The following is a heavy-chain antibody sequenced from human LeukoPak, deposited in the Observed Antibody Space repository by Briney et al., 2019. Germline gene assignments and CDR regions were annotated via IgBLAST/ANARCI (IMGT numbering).Heavy chain of an antibody. V-gene: IGHV4-4*07. CDR2: IYTSGRT. D-gene: IGHD6-6*01. Sequence: PSETLSLTCTVSGGSISSYYWSWIRQPAGKGLEWIGRIYTSGRTNYNPSLKSRVTISVDTSKNQFSLKLSSVTAADTAVYYCASLGRAPIAARRDFDYWGQGTLVTVSS. CDR1: GGSISSYY. J-gene: IGHJ4*02. CDR3: ASLGRAPIAARRDFDY.